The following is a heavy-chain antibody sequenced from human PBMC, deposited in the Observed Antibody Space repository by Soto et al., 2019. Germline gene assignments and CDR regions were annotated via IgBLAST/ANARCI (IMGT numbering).Heavy chain of an antibody. Sequence: GGSLRLSCAASGFTFNSYWMHWVRQAPGKGMVWVSRINSDGSSTSYVDSVKGRFTISRDNAKNTLYLQMNSLRAEDTAVYYCARAGSDYVWGSYRYTQFFDYWGPGPLVTVSS. CDR1: GFTFNSYW. J-gene: IGHJ4*02. CDR3: ARAGSDYVWGSYRYTQFFDY. D-gene: IGHD3-16*02. CDR2: INSDGSST. V-gene: IGHV3-74*01.